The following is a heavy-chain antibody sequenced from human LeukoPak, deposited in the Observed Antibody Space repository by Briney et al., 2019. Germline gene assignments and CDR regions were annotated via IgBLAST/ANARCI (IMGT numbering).Heavy chain of an antibody. Sequence: PSETLSLTCTVSGGSLSSHYWSWIRQPPGKGLEWVGHISYSGSTHYNPSLKSRVSISVDTSKNQFSLKLTSVTAADTAVYYCARTIMITFGGVNWFDPWGQGSLVTVSS. CDR2: ISYSGST. CDR3: ARTIMITFGGVNWFDP. D-gene: IGHD3-16*01. CDR1: GGSLSSHY. J-gene: IGHJ5*02. V-gene: IGHV4-59*06.